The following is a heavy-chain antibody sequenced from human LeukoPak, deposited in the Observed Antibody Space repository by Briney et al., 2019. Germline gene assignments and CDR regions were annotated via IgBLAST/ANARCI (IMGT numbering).Heavy chain of an antibody. CDR1: GFMFSSYS. J-gene: IGHJ5*02. CDR3: AKGGYSTWFDP. Sequence: GGSLRLSCAASGFMFSSYSMTWVRQAPGKGLEWVSNIRSNGRDTYYADSVKGRFTISRDNSKNTLYLEMNSLRAEDTAVYYCAKGGYSTWFDPWGQGTLATVSS. V-gene: IGHV3-23*01. D-gene: IGHD5-12*01. CDR2: IRSNGRDT.